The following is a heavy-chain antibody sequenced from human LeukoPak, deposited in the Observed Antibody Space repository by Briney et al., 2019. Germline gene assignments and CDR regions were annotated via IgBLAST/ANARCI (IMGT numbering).Heavy chain of an antibody. CDR3: AKSWQYNWFDS. V-gene: IGHV3-23*01. CDR2: ISGSGGTT. Sequence: GGSLRLSCAASGFTFSSYAMSWVRQAPGKGPEWVSDISGSGGTTYYAESVKGRFTISGDNSKNTLYLQLNSLRAEDTALYYCAKSWQYNWFDSWGQGTLVTVSS. D-gene: IGHD6-19*01. CDR1: GFTFSSYA. J-gene: IGHJ5*01.